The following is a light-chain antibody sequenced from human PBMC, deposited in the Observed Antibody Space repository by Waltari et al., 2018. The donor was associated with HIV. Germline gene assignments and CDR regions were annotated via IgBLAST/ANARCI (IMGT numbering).Light chain of an antibody. CDR2: DAS. V-gene: IGKV3-15*01. J-gene: IGKJ3*01. CDR3: QQYNSWPPS. Sequence: EIVMTQSPAPLSVSPGGRATLSCRVSQSISNTLAWYQQKPGQPPRLLIHDASIRATGLPARFTGRGSGTEFTLTLSNVQSEDFAVYYCQQYNSWPPSFGPGTKVDIK. CDR1: QSISNT.